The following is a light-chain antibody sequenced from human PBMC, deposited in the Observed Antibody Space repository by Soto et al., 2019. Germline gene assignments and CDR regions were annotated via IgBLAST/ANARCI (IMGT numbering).Light chain of an antibody. CDR1: QTLSNR. CDR3: QQYRA. CDR2: VTS. V-gene: IGKV3-11*01. Sequence: EIVLTQSPATLSSFPGERVTLSCRASQTLSNRLAWYQHKPGQAPRLLIYVTSNRATGIPARFSGSGSGTDYTLTISSLEPEDFAVYYCQQYRAFGQGTKVDI. J-gene: IGKJ1*01.